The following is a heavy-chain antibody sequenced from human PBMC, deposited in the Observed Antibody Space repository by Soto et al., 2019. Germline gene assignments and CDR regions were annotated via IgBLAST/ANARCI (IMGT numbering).Heavy chain of an antibody. CDR3: ARRQGSSDWFDP. Sequence: PGESLKISCKGSGYSFTSYWISWVRQMPGKGLEWMGRIDPSDSYTNYSPSFQGHVTISADKSISTAYPQLSSLKASDTAMYYCARRQGSSDWFDPWGQGTLVTVSS. CDR2: IDPSDSYT. D-gene: IGHD6-6*01. J-gene: IGHJ5*02. CDR1: GYSFTSYW. V-gene: IGHV5-10-1*01.